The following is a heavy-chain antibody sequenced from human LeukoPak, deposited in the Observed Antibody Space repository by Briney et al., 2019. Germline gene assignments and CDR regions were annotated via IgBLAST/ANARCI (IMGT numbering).Heavy chain of an antibody. J-gene: IGHJ4*02. CDR1: GFTFSSYW. Sequence: PGGSLRLSCAASGFTFSSYWMSWVRQAPGKGLEWAANIKQDGSEKYYVGSVKGRFTISRDNAKNSVYLQINSLRVEDTAVYYCARDKIVGPTDLDYWGQGTLVTVSS. CDR2: IKQDGSEK. D-gene: IGHD1-26*01. CDR3: ARDKIVGPTDLDY. V-gene: IGHV3-7*01.